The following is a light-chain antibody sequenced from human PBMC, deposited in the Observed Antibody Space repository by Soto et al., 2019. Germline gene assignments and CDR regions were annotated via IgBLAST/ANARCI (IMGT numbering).Light chain of an antibody. V-gene: IGLV1-44*01. Sequence: QSVLTQPPSASGTPGQRVTISCSGSSSNIGINVLTWYQQLPGAAPKLLILSNDQRPSGVPDRFSGSKSGTSASLAISGLQSEDEADYYCAAWDDSLNGYAFGPGTKLTVL. CDR1: SSNIGINV. CDR2: SND. J-gene: IGLJ1*01. CDR3: AAWDDSLNGYA.